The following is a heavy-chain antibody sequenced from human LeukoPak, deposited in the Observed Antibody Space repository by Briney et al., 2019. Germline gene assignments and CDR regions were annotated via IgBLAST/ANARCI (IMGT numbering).Heavy chain of an antibody. J-gene: IGHJ4*02. Sequence: ASVKVSCKASGYTFTNYAMNWVRQAPGQGLEWMGWINTNTGNPSYAQGFIGRFVFSLDTSVSTAYLHISSLKAEDTAVYYCAKDWGAAAGTHQFDYWGQGTLVTVSS. D-gene: IGHD6-13*01. CDR3: AKDWGAAAGTHQFDY. CDR1: GYTFTNYA. V-gene: IGHV7-4-1*02. CDR2: INTNTGNP.